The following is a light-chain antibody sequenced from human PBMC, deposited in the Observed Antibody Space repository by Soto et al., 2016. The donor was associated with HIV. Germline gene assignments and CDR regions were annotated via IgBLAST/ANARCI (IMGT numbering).Light chain of an antibody. J-gene: IGLJ2*01. CDR1: KLGDKF. CDR2: RDT. CDR3: QAWDSSTVV. V-gene: IGLV3-1*01. Sequence: SYELTQPPSVSVSPGQTASITCSGDKLGDKFACWYLQKPGQSPLLVIYRDTKRPSGIPERFSGSNSGNTATLTISGTQAMDEADYYCQAWDSSTVVFGGGTKLTVL.